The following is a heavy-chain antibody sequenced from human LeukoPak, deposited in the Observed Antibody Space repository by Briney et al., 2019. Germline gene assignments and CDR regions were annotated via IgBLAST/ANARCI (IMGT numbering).Heavy chain of an antibody. V-gene: IGHV3-23*01. J-gene: IGHJ4*02. CDR1: GFTFSSYA. D-gene: IGHD3-22*01. Sequence: GGSLRLSCAASGFTFSSYAMSWVRQAPGKGLEWVSATSGSGGSTYYADSVKGRFTISRDNSKNTLYLQMNSLRAEDTAVYYCAKGPGGYYDSSGYYYFDYWGQGTLVTVSS. CDR2: TSGSGGST. CDR3: AKGPGGYYDSSGYYYFDY.